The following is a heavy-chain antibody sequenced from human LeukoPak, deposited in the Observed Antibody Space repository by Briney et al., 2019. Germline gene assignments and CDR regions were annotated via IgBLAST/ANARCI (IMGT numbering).Heavy chain of an antibody. Sequence: RASLKVSCKVSGYTLTELSMHWVRQAPGKGLEWMGGFDPEDGETIYAQKFQGRVTMTEDTSTDTAYMELSSLRSEDTAVYYCATLTRGYYDYVWGSYRTYYFDYWGQGTLVTVSS. D-gene: IGHD3-16*02. CDR1: GYTLTELS. CDR2: FDPEDGET. J-gene: IGHJ4*02. CDR3: ATLTRGYYDYVWGSYRTYYFDY. V-gene: IGHV1-24*01.